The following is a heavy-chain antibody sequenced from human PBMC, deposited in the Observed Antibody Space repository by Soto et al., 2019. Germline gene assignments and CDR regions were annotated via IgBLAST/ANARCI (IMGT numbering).Heavy chain of an antibody. CDR1: GGTFSSYT. CDR2: IIPILGIA. Sequence: QVQLVQSGAEVQKPGSSVKVSCKASGGTFSSYTISWVRQAPGQGLEWMGRIIPILGIANYAQKFQGRVTITADKSTSTAYMELSSLRSEDTAVYYCARFGGYCSSTSCYDDYWGQGTLVTVSS. V-gene: IGHV1-69*02. D-gene: IGHD2-2*01. J-gene: IGHJ4*02. CDR3: ARFGGYCSSTSCYDDY.